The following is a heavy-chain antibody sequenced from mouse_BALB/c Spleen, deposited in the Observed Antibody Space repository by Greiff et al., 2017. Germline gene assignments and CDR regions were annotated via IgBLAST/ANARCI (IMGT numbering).Heavy chain of an antibody. J-gene: IGHJ2*01. CDR1: GFTFSSFG. CDR3: ARGAYHYFDY. CDR2: ISSGSSTI. V-gene: IGHV5-17*02. Sequence: EVQRVESGGGLVQPGGSRKLSCAASGFTFSSFGMHWVRQAPEKGLEWVAYISSGSSTIYYADTVKGRFTISRDNPKNTLFLQMTSLRSEDTAMYYCARGAYHYFDYWGQGTTLTVSS.